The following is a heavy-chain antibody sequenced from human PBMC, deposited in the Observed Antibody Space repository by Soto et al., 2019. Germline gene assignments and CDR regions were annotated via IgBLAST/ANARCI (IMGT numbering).Heavy chain of an antibody. V-gene: IGHV1-46*01. J-gene: IGHJ4*02. Sequence: QVQLVQSGAEVKKPGASVKVSCKASGYIFTNHYIHWVRQAPGQGLEWMGIINPSGGSTNYLQKFQGRTTMTRDTSTSPVYMELSSLISEDTAVYFCARADYYDSSGFYYDCWGQGTLVTVSS. CDR2: INPSGGST. CDR1: GYIFTNHY. CDR3: ARADYYDSSGFYYDC. D-gene: IGHD3-22*01.